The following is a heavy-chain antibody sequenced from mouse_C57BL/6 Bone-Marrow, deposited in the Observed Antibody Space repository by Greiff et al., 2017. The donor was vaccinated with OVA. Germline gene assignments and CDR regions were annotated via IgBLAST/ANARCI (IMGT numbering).Heavy chain of an antibody. CDR2: IYPRSGNT. J-gene: IGHJ4*01. D-gene: IGHD2-3*01. Sequence: QVTLKESGAELARPGASVKLSCKASGYTFTSYGISWVKQRTGQGLEWIGEIYPRSGNTYYNEKFKGKATLTADKSSRTAYMELRSLTSEDSAVYFCARSGDGYYLYAMDYWGQGTSVTVSS. V-gene: IGHV1-81*01. CDR1: GYTFTSYG. CDR3: ARSGDGYYLYAMDY.